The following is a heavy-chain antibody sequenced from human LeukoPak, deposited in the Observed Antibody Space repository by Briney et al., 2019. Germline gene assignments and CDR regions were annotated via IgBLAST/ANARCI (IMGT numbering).Heavy chain of an antibody. CDR2: IIPIFGTA. V-gene: IGHV1-69*06. J-gene: IGHJ4*02. CDR3: ARPSSSWHYYFDY. D-gene: IGHD6-13*01. CDR1: GYTFTSYY. Sequence: ASVKVSCKASGYTFTSYYMHWVRQAPGQGLEWMGGIIPIFGTANYAQKFQGRVTITADKSTSTAYMELSSLRSEDTAVYYCARPSSSWHYYFDYWGQGTLVTVSS.